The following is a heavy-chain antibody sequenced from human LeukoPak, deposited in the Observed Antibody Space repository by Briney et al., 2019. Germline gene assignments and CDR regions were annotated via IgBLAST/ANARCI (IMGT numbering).Heavy chain of an antibody. Sequence: SVKVSCKASGGTFSSYAISWVRQAPGQGLEWMGGIIPIFGTANYAQKFQGRVTITADESTSTVYMELRSLRSDDTAVYYCAFSSYYLQGNYYYMDVWGKGTTVTVSS. D-gene: IGHD1-26*01. CDR1: GGTFSSYA. J-gene: IGHJ6*03. V-gene: IGHV1-69*13. CDR2: IIPIFGTA. CDR3: AFSSYYLQGNYYYMDV.